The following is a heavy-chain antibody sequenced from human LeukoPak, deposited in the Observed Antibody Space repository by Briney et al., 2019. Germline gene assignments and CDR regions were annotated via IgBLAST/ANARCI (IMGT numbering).Heavy chain of an antibody. D-gene: IGHD3-22*01. J-gene: IGHJ4*02. CDR1: GFTFSNGW. CDR3: ITHATQWFDFDY. Sequence: GGSLRLSCAASGFTFSNGWMSWVRQAPGKGLEWVGRIKSKANGGTTDYAAPVTGRFTISRDDSKNTLYPQMNSLETEDTAVYYCITHATQWFDFDYWGQGALVTVSS. V-gene: IGHV3-15*01. CDR2: IKSKANGGTT.